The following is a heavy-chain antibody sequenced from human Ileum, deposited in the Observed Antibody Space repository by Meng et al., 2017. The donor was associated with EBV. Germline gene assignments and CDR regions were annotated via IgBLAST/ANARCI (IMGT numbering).Heavy chain of an antibody. J-gene: IGHJ4*02. Sequence: QLQWSGPGLWKPAGTLALTCAVAGGSVSSGNWWSWVRKSPGKGLEWIGEIYQSGSTNYNPSLESRVTISLDKSENQLSLRLTSVTAADTAVYYCAREGGSFDILTGYDIWGQGTLVTVSS. CDR3: AREGGSFDILTGYDI. D-gene: IGHD3-9*01. CDR2: IYQSGST. V-gene: IGHV4-4*02. CDR1: GGSVSSGNW.